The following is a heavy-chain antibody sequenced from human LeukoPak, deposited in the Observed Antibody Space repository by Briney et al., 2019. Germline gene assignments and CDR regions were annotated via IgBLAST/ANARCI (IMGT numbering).Heavy chain of an antibody. Sequence: PSETLSLTCTVSGGSISSSSYYWGWIRQPPGKGLEWIGSIYYSGSTYYNPSLKSRVTISVDTSKNQLSLKLSSVTAADTAVYYCARQVEDIVVVPAANNWFDPWGQGTLVTVSS. CDR2: IYYSGST. D-gene: IGHD2-2*01. V-gene: IGHV4-39*01. CDR3: ARQVEDIVVVPAANNWFDP. CDR1: GGSISSSSYY. J-gene: IGHJ5*02.